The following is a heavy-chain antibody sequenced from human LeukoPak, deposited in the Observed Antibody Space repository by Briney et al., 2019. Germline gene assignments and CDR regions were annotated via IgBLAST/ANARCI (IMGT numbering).Heavy chain of an antibody. CDR2: INHSGST. J-gene: IGHJ5*01. Sequence: SETLSLTCAVYGGSFSGYYWSYIRQPPGKGLEWIGEINHSGSTNYNPSLKSRVTISVDTSKNQFSLKLNSVTAADTAVYYCARRTYYYDSSAYQNWFDSWGQGTLVTASS. CDR3: ARRTYYYDSSAYQNWFDS. CDR1: GGSFSGYY. V-gene: IGHV4-34*01. D-gene: IGHD3-22*01.